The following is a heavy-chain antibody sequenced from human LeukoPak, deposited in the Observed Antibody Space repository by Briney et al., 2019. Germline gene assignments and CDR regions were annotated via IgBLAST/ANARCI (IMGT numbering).Heavy chain of an antibody. Sequence: ASVRVSCKASGYTFTSYYMHWVRQAPGRGLEWMGIINPSGGSTSYAQKFQGRVTMTRDTSTSTVYMELSSLRSEDTAVYYCARWDYDFSIFDYWGQGTLVTVSS. D-gene: IGHD3-3*01. CDR3: ARWDYDFSIFDY. V-gene: IGHV1-46*01. J-gene: IGHJ4*02. CDR2: INPSGGST. CDR1: GYTFTSYY.